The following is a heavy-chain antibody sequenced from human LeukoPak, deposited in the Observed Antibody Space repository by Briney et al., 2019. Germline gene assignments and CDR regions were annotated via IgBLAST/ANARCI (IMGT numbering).Heavy chain of an antibody. V-gene: IGHV3-21*01. CDR1: GFTFSSYS. D-gene: IGHD6-13*01. J-gene: IGHJ6*03. CDR2: ISSSSSYI. Sequence: GGSLRLSCAASGFTFSSYSMNWVRQAPGKGLEWVSSISSSSSYIYYADSVKGRFTISRDNAKNSLYLQMNSLRAEDTAVYYCARDYSSSWPYYYYYMDVWGKGTTVTVSS. CDR3: ARDYSSSWPYYYYYMDV.